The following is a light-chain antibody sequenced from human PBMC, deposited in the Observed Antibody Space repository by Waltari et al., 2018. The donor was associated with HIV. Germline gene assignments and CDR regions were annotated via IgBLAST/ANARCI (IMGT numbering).Light chain of an antibody. V-gene: IGKV4-1*01. CDR3: QQFFTFPRT. CDR1: QTVLYNSNNKNH. CDR2: WAS. Sequence: DIVMTQSPDSLAVSLGERATIRRKSSQTVLYNSNNKNHLAWYQQKAGQPPKLLIYWASIREIGVPERFTGSGSGTDFNLTISSLRADDVAVYYCQQFFTFPRTFGQGTKVEI. J-gene: IGKJ1*01.